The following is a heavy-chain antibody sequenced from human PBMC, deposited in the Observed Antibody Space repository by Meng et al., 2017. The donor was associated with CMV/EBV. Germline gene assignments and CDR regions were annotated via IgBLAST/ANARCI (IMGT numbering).Heavy chain of an antibody. Sequence: GSLRLSCTVSGGSVSSGSYYWSWIRQPPGKGLEWIGFIYYSGRTNYNPSLKSRVTISVDTSKNQFSLKLSSVTAADTAVYYCARDPYPSYDFWSGPNPKYYYYGMDVWGQGTTVPSP. CDR2: IYYSGRT. J-gene: IGHJ6*02. CDR1: GGSVSSGSYY. V-gene: IGHV4-61*01. D-gene: IGHD3-3*01. CDR3: ARDPYPSYDFWSGPNPKYYYYGMDV.